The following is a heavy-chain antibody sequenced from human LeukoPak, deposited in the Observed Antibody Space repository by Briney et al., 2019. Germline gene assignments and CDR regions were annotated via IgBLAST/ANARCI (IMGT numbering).Heavy chain of an antibody. J-gene: IGHJ4*02. Sequence: PSETLSLTCTVSGGSISSGYYWGWIRPPPGKGLEWVGIIYHSGSTYYNPSLKSRVTISVDTSKNQFSLKLSSVTAADTAVYYCARDLTMIVVVMGYFDYWGQGTLVTVSS. V-gene: IGHV4-38-2*02. D-gene: IGHD3-22*01. CDR1: GGSISSGYY. CDR2: IYHSGST. CDR3: ARDLTMIVVVMGYFDY.